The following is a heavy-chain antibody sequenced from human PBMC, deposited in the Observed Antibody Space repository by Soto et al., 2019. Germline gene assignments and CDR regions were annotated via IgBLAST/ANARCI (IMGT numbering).Heavy chain of an antibody. Sequence: SETMSLTCAVSGGSISSGGYCWSWIRQPPGKGLEWIGYIYHSGSTYSNPSLKSRVTISVDRSKNQFSLKLSSVTAADTAVYYCARVGGYSYGYFDYWGQGTLVTVS. V-gene: IGHV4-30-2*01. D-gene: IGHD5-18*01. CDR2: IYHSGST. J-gene: IGHJ4*02. CDR3: ARVGGYSYGYFDY. CDR1: GGSISSGGYC.